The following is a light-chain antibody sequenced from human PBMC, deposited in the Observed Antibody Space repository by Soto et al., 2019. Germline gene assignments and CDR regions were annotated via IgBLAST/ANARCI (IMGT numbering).Light chain of an antibody. Sequence: QSALTQPHSVSGSPGQSVTISCTGTSSDVGGYNYVSWYQQHPGKAPKLMIYDVSKRPSGVPDRFSGSKSGNTASLTISGLQAEVEADYYCCSYAGSYTYVVFGGGTKLTVL. CDR3: CSYAGSYTYVV. CDR1: SSDVGGYNY. J-gene: IGLJ2*01. V-gene: IGLV2-11*01. CDR2: DVS.